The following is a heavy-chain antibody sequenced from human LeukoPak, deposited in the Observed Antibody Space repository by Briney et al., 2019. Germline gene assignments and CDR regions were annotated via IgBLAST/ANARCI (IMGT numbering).Heavy chain of an antibody. V-gene: IGHV4-59*01. D-gene: IGHD6-13*01. CDR1: GGSISSYY. J-gene: IGHJ5*02. Sequence: ASETLSLTCTVSGGSISSYYWSWIRQPPGKGLEWIGYISYSAITNYNPALKSRVTISIDTSKNQFSLKLSSVTAADTAVYYCARGVNWIDPWGQGTLVTVSS. CDR3: ARGVNWIDP. CDR2: ISYSAIT.